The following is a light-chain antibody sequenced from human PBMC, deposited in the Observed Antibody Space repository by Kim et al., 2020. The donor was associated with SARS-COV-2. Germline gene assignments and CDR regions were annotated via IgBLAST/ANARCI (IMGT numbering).Light chain of an antibody. J-gene: IGLJ2*01. V-gene: IGLV6-57*03. Sequence: PRKTITLSYTRSRGRIASNYVQCYQQRPGSAPTIVLYEDNQRPSGVPDRFSGSIDSSSNSASLTISGLKTEDEADYYCQSYDSSVVFGGGTQLTVL. CDR1: RGRIASNY. CDR2: EDN. CDR3: QSYDSSVV.